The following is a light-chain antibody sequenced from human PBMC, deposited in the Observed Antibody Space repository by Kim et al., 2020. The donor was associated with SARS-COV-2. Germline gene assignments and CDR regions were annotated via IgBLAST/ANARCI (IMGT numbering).Light chain of an antibody. V-gene: IGLV1-44*01. CDR1: SSNIGSNT. CDR3: AAWDDSLNARV. Sequence: GQRGTISCSGSSSNIGSNTVNWYQQLPGTAPKLLIYSNNQRPSGVPDRFSGSKSGTSASLAISGLQSEDEADYYCAAWDDSLNARVFGGGTQLTVL. CDR2: SNN. J-gene: IGLJ3*02.